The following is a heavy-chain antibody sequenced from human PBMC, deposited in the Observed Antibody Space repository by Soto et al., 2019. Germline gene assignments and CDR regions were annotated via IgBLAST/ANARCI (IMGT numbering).Heavy chain of an antibody. Sequence: EVQLLESGGGLVQPGGSLRLSCAASGLTFSSNAMSWVRQAPGKGLEWVSAISGSGGSTYYADSVKGRFTISRDNSKNTLYLQMNSLRAEDTAVYYCAKGPRIITMIVVVIPFDYWGQGTLVTVSS. J-gene: IGHJ4*02. CDR2: ISGSGGST. V-gene: IGHV3-23*01. CDR1: GLTFSSNA. D-gene: IGHD3-22*01. CDR3: AKGPRIITMIVVVIPFDY.